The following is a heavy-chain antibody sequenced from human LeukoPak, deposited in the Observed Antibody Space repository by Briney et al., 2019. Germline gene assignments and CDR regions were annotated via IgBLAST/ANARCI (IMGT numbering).Heavy chain of an antibody. Sequence: GGSLRLSCAGSGFSFSSNTMSWVRQAPGRGLEWVSAISNNGGRTDYADSVKGRFTISRDNSKSTLYLHMDSLRAEDTAVYYCARNEDTSALSEYWGQGTLVTVSS. CDR3: ARNEDTSALSEY. CDR1: GFSFSSNT. CDR2: ISNNGGRT. D-gene: IGHD2/OR15-2a*01. J-gene: IGHJ4*02. V-gene: IGHV3-23*01.